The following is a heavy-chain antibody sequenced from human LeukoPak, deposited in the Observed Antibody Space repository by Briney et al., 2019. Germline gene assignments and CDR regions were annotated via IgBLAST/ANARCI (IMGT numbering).Heavy chain of an antibody. CDR3: ARTGTTFFDY. D-gene: IGHD1-7*01. CDR1: GGSISSGGYY. CDR2: IYYIGST. Sequence: PSETLSLTCTVSGGSISSGGYYWSWIRQPPGKGLEWIGYIYYIGSTNYNPSFKSRVTISVDTSKNQFSLKLNSVTAADTAVYYCARTGTTFFDYWGQGSLVTVSA. J-gene: IGHJ4*02. V-gene: IGHV4-61*08.